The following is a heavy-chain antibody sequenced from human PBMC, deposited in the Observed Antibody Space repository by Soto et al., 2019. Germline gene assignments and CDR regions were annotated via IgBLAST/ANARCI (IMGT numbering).Heavy chain of an antibody. CDR1: GGKRSSCA. D-gene: IGHD7-27*01. V-gene: IGHV1-69*01. CDR3: ACNWGNSLRNWLAP. J-gene: IGHJ5*02. CDR2: IIPVLATT. Sequence: KVSCKDCGGKRSSCAVFWVKQPHRQGREWMGGIIPVLATTTYAQKFQGRVSISADESTSTAYIELSSLNSEDTAVYYCACNWGNSLRNWLAPWGQGTLVTVSS.